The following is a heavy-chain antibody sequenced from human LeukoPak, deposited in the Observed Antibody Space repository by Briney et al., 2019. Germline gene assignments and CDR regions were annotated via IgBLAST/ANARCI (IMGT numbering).Heavy chain of an antibody. V-gene: IGHV1-24*01. D-gene: IGHD3-10*01. CDR3: ATDAYGSGSLDY. J-gene: IGHJ4*02. Sequence: ASVKVSCKVSGYTLTELSMHWVRQAPGKGLEWMGGFDPEDGETIYAQKFQGRVTMTEDTSTDTAYMELSSLRSEDTAVYYCATDAYGSGSLDYWGQGTLVTVSS. CDR1: GYTLTELS. CDR2: FDPEDGET.